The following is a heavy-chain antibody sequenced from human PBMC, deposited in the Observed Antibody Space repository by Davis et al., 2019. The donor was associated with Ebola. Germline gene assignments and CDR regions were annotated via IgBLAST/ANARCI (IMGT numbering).Heavy chain of an antibody. J-gene: IGHJ4*02. V-gene: IGHV3-9*01. D-gene: IGHD3-3*01. CDR2: ISWNSGSI. Sequence: PGGSLRLSCAASGFTFDDYAMHWVRQAPGKGLEWVSGISWNSGSIGYADSVKGRFTISRDNAKNSLYLQMNSLRAEDTAVYYCAREPEYYDFWSGYYSYWGQGTLVTVSS. CDR1: GFTFDDYA. CDR3: AREPEYYDFWSGYYSY.